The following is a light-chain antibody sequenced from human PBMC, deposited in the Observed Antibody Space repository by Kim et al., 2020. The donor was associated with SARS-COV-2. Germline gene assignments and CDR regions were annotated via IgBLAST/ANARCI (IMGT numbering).Light chain of an antibody. J-gene: IGKJ1*01. CDR1: QSISSW. CDR2: TAS. V-gene: IGKV1-5*03. CDR3: QQYVTYPWT. Sequence: DIQMTQSPSTLSASVGDRVTITCRASQSISSWLAWYQQIPGKAPNLLISTASSLESGVPSRFSGSGSGTEFTLTISSLQPDDSATYYCQQYVTYPWTFGQGTKLEI.